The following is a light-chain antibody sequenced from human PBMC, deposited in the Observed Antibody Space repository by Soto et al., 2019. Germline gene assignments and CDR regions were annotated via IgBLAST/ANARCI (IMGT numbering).Light chain of an antibody. Sequence: EILLTQSPGTLSLSPGERATLSCWASQSVSSSYLAWYQQKPGLAPRLLIYDASSXATVIPDRFSGSGSGTDFTLTISRLEPEDFAVYYCQQYGSSHPLTFGGGTKVDIK. CDR3: QQYGSSHPLT. CDR1: QSVSSSY. CDR2: DAS. J-gene: IGKJ4*01. V-gene: IGKV3D-20*01.